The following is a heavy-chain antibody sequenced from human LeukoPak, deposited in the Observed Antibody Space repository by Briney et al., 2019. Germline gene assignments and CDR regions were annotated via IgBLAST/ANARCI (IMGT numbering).Heavy chain of an antibody. CDR1: GGSFSGYY. Sequence: SETLSLTCAVYGGSFSGYYWSWIRQPPGKGLEWIGEINHSGSTNYNPSLKSRVTRSVDTSKNQFSLKLSSVTAADTAVYYCARLRGSGGFWGQGTLVTVSS. J-gene: IGHJ4*02. CDR2: INHSGST. D-gene: IGHD2-15*01. V-gene: IGHV4-34*01. CDR3: ARLRGSGGF.